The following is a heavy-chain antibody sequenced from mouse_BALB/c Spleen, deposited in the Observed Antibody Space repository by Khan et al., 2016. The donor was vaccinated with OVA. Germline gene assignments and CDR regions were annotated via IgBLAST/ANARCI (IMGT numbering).Heavy chain of an antibody. CDR1: GYTFTDYY. D-gene: IGHD3-1*01. CDR2: IYPGNDNT. CDR3: TRSGLGSFAF. V-gene: IGHV1-77*01. J-gene: IGHJ3*01. Sequence: VQLQESGAELARPGASVRLSCKASGYTFTDYYINWMKQRTGQGLEWIGHIYPGNDNTYYNENFTGKATLTADKSSSTAFMHLSSLTSEDSAVYVCTRSGLGSFAFWGQGTLVTVS.